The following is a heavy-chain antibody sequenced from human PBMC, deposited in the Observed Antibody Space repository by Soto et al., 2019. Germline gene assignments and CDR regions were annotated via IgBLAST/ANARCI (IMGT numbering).Heavy chain of an antibody. V-gene: IGHV3-23*01. CDR2: ISGSGGST. J-gene: IGHJ4*02. Sequence: PGGSLRLSCAASGFTFSSYAMSWVRQAPGKGLEWVSAISGSGGSTYYADSVKGRFTISRDNSKNTLYLQMNSLRAEDTAVYYCAKDNGATYYYDSSGYYYFDYWGQGTLVTVSS. CDR1: GFTFSSYA. D-gene: IGHD3-22*01. CDR3: AKDNGATYYYDSSGYYYFDY.